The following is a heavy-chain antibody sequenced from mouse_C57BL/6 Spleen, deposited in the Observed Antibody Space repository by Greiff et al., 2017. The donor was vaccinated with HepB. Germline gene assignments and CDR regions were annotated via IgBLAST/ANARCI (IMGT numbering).Heavy chain of an antibody. CDR1: GFTFSSYG. J-gene: IGHJ2*01. CDR3: ARRDYGSRGDYFDY. D-gene: IGHD1-1*01. CDR2: ISSGGSYT. V-gene: IGHV5-6*01. Sequence: EVQRVESGGDLVKPGGSLKLSCAASGFTFSSYGMSWVRQTPDKRLEWVATISSGGSYTYYPDSVKGRFTISRDNAKNTLYLQMSSLKSEDTAMYYCARRDYGSRGDYFDYWGQGTTLTVSS.